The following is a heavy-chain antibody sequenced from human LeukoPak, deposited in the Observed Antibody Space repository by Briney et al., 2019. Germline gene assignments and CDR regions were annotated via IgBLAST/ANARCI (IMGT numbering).Heavy chain of an antibody. CDR2: IYYSGNT. D-gene: IGHD3/OR15-3a*01. J-gene: IGHJ4*02. V-gene: IGHV4-39*01. CDR1: GGSFSGYY. Sequence: SETLSLTCAVYGGSFSGYYWGWIRQSPGKGLEWIGSIYYSGNTYYNASLKSQVSISIDTSKNQFSLRLTSVTAADTAVYYCARQTGSGLFILPGGQGTLVTVSS. CDR3: ARQTGSGLFILP.